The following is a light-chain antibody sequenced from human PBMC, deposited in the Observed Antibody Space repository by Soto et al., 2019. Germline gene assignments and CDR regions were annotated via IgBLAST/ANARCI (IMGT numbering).Light chain of an antibody. CDR3: SSYTSASTPLV. Sequence: VLTQPASVSGSPGQSITISCTGTGSDVGGYNYVSWYQQHPGKAPKVMIYDVSNRPSGVSNRFSGSKSGNTASLTISGLQAEDEADYYCSSYTSASTPLVFGGGTQLTVL. CDR1: GSDVGGYNY. V-gene: IGLV2-14*01. CDR2: DVS. J-gene: IGLJ2*01.